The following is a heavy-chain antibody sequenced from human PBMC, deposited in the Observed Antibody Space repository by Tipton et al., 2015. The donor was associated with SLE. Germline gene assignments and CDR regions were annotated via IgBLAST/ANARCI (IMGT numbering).Heavy chain of an antibody. Sequence: TLSLTCTVSGDSITSYYWNWIRQPPGKGLEWIGYIYYNGHTNYSPSLKSRVTLSVDTSKNQFSLTLSSVTAADTAVYYCARLNDATAIASFDYWGQGNLFTVSS. CDR1: GDSITSYY. V-gene: IGHV4-59*07. J-gene: IGHJ4*02. D-gene: IGHD1-1*01. CDR3: ARLNDATAIASFDY. CDR2: IYYNGHT.